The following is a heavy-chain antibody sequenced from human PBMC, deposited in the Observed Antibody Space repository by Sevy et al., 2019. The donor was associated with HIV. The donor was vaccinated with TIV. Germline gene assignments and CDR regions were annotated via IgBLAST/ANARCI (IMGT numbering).Heavy chain of an antibody. CDR1: GYSFTNYW. D-gene: IGHD1-7*01. CDR3: ARRRNSGMDV. Sequence: GESLKISCKGSGYSFTNYWIGWVRQMPGKGLEWMGIIYPGDSDVRYSPSFQGRVTIPADKSISPAYLQWSSLKASDTAMYYCARRRNSGMDVWGQGTTVTVSS. CDR2: IYPGDSDV. J-gene: IGHJ6*02. V-gene: IGHV5-51*01.